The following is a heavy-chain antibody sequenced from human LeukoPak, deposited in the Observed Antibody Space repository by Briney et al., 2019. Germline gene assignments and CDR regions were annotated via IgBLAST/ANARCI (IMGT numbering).Heavy chain of an antibody. Sequence: SETLSLTCTVSSGSISSYYWSWIRQPAGKGLEWIGRIYTSGSTNYNPSLKSRVTMSVDTSKNQFSLKLSSVTAADTAVYYCARDSHYGDFFDYWGQGTLVTVSS. CDR3: ARDSHYGDFFDY. D-gene: IGHD4-17*01. J-gene: IGHJ4*02. CDR1: SGSISSYY. V-gene: IGHV4-4*07. CDR2: IYTSGST.